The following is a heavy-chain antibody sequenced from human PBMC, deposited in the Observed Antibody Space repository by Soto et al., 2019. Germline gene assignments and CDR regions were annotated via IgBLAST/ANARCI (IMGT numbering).Heavy chain of an antibody. Sequence: SETLSLTCTVADGSISSGGYCWSGIRQHPGKGLEWIGYIYYSGSTYYNPSLKSRVTISVDTSKNQFSLKLSSVTAADTAVYYCARDGHYYDSSGYYLTYFDYWGQGTLVTVSS. V-gene: IGHV4-31*03. D-gene: IGHD3-22*01. CDR1: DGSISSGGYC. CDR3: ARDGHYYDSSGYYLTYFDY. J-gene: IGHJ4*02. CDR2: IYYSGST.